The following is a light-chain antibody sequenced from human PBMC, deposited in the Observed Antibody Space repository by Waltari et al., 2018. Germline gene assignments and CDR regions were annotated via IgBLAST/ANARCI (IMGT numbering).Light chain of an antibody. CDR3: QAWDSTAVV. V-gene: IGLV3-1*01. J-gene: IGLJ3*02. Sequence: SYELTQAPSVSVSPGQTASLTCSGDKLGDNYVSWYQQKPGQSPVLVIYEDTKRPSGIPERFSGSNSGDTATLTISGTQAMDEADYYCQAWDSTAVVFGGGTKLTVL. CDR2: EDT. CDR1: KLGDNY.